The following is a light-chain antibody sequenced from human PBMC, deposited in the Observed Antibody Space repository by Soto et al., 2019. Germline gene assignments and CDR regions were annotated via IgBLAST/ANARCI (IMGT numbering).Light chain of an antibody. V-gene: IGKV3-20*01. CDR3: QQDGSSLCT. CDR2: GAS. Sequence: EIVLTQSPGTLSLSPGERATLSGRASQRVSSSYLAWYQQKPGQAPRLLIYGASSRATGIPDRFNGSGPGTDFARVISSREPIDVAVYCCQQDGSSLCTFAPATQVHIK. CDR1: QRVSSSY. J-gene: IGKJ3*01.